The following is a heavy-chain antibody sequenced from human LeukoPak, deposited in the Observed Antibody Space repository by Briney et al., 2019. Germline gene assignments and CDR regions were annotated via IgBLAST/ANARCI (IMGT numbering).Heavy chain of an antibody. D-gene: IGHD3-10*01. CDR1: GFTFNNYA. J-gene: IGHJ4*02. CDR3: AKGSRDSRPYYFDF. CDR2: ITGSGGDT. Sequence: PGGSLRLSCAASGFTFNNYAMSWVRQAPGKVLEWVSAITGSGGDTYHADSVRGRFTISRDNSKNTLYLQMNSLRAEDTAVYYCAKGSRDSRPYYFDFWGQGTLVTVSS. V-gene: IGHV3-23*01.